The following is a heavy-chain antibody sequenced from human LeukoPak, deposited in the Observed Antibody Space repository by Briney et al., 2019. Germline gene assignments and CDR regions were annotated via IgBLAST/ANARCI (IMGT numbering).Heavy chain of an antibody. V-gene: IGHV3-21*01. D-gene: IGHD5-12*01. Sequence: GGSLRLSCAASGFTFSSYSMNWVRQAPGKGLEWVSSISSSSSYIYYADSVKGRFTISRDNAKNSLYLQMNSLRAEDTAVYYCARDPYSGYDINDAFDIWGRGTMVTVSS. CDR2: ISSSSSYI. CDR1: GFTFSSYS. J-gene: IGHJ3*02. CDR3: ARDPYSGYDINDAFDI.